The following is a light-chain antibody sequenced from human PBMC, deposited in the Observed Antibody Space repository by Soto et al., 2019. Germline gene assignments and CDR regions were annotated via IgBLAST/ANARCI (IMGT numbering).Light chain of an antibody. CDR3: QQYINWPRT. Sequence: VMTQSPTTLSVSPGERATLSCMASQSVSSNLSWYQQKPGQAPRLLIYGASIRATDIPARFIGSGSGTEFTLTISSLQSEDFAVYYCQQYINWPRTFGQGTKVDIK. CDR1: QSVSSN. CDR2: GAS. V-gene: IGKV3-15*01. J-gene: IGKJ1*01.